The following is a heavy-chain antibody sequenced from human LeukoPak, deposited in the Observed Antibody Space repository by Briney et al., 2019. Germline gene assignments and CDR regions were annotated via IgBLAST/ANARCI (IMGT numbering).Heavy chain of an antibody. CDR1: GGSISSSSYY. CDR3: ARGVFRDYYDSSGYYHRGGIDY. Sequence: PSETLSLTCTVSGGSISSSSYYWGWIRQPPGKGLEWIGSIYYSGSTYYNPSLKSRVTISVDTSKNQFSLRLSSVTAADTAVYYCARGVFRDYYDSSGYYHRGGIDYWGQGTLVTVSS. V-gene: IGHV4-39*01. CDR2: IYYSGST. J-gene: IGHJ4*02. D-gene: IGHD3-22*01.